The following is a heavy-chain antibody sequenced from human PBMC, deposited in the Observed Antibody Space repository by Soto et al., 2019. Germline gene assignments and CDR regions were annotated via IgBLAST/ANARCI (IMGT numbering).Heavy chain of an antibody. V-gene: IGHV3-64*01. D-gene: IGHD6-19*01. CDR1: GFTFSSYA. Sequence: EVQLVESGGGLVQPGGSLRLSCAASGFTFSSYAMHWVRQAPGKGLEYVSAISSNEGSTYYANSVKGRFTISRDNSKNTLYLQMGSLRTEDVAVYYCARGGLYIAVAGRTFDYWGQGTLVTVSS. J-gene: IGHJ4*02. CDR3: ARGGLYIAVAGRTFDY. CDR2: ISSNEGST.